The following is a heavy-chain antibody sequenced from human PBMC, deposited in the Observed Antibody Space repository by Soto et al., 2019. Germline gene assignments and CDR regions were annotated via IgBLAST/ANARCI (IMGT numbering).Heavy chain of an antibody. CDR1: GFTFDDYA. D-gene: IGHD6-13*01. CDR3: AKDVAAACYYFNS. Sequence: EVQLVESGGGLVQPGRALRLSCAASGFTFDDYAMHWVRQAPGKGLEWVSGISWNGGRINYADSVEGRFTISRNNAKNTLCLQMDSLRTEDTALCSCAKDVAAACYYFNSWGQGTLFTVSS. J-gene: IGHJ4*02. V-gene: IGHV3-9*01. CDR2: ISWNGGRI.